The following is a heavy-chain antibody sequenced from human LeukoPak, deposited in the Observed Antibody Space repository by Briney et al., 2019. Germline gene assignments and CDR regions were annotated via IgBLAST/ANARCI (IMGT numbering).Heavy chain of an antibody. CDR1: GFTFSSYA. CDR3: AKGENDHFDY. Sequence: EGSLRLSCAAPGFTFSSYAMSWVRQAPGKGLEWVSAISGSGGSTYYADSVKGRFTISRDNSKNTLYLQMNSLRAEDTAVYYCAKGENDHFDYWGQGTLVTVSS. CDR2: ISGSGGST. D-gene: IGHD1-1*01. J-gene: IGHJ4*02. V-gene: IGHV3-23*01.